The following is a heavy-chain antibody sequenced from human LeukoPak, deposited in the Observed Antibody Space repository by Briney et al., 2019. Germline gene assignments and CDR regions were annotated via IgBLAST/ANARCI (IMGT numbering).Heavy chain of an antibody. V-gene: IGHV3-48*02. J-gene: IGHJ6*02. CDR1: GFTFSSYS. D-gene: IGHD6-19*01. Sequence: GGSLRLSCAASGFTFSSYSMNWVRQAPGKGLEWVSYISSSSSTIYYADSVKGRFTISRDNAKNSLYLQMNSLRDEDTAVYYCAGDSSGWSNYYYGMDVWGQGTTVTVFS. CDR2: ISSSSSTI. CDR3: AGDSSGWSNYYYGMDV.